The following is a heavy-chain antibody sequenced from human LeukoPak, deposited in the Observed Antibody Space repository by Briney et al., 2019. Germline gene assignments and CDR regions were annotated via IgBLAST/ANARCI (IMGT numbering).Heavy chain of an antibody. J-gene: IGHJ3*02. CDR3: TGGGWSTDAFDI. CDR1: GFTFNSYW. Sequence: GGSLRLSCAASGFTFNSYWISWVRQAPGKGLEWLANINQDGSEKYYVDSVKGRFTISRDNAKNSLYLQMNSLRAEDTAVYYCTGGGWSTDAFDIWGQGTMVTVSS. CDR2: INQDGSEK. V-gene: IGHV3-7*05. D-gene: IGHD6-19*01.